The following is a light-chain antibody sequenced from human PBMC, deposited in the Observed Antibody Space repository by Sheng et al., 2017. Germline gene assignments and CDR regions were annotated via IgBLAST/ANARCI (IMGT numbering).Light chain of an antibody. CDR1: QNIGSY. V-gene: IGKV1-39*01. CDR3: QQSYTMPCT. Sequence: DIQMTQSPSSLSAPLGDRVTITCRASQNIGSYLNWYQQTPGKAPKVLVYAASNLLGGVPSRFSGSGSGTDFTLTISSLQHEDFATYFCQQSYTMPCTFGQGTKVEIK. CDR2: AAS. J-gene: IGKJ1*01.